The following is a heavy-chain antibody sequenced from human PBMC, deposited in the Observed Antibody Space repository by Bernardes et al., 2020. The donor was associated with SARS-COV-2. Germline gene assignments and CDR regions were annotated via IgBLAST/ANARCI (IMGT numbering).Heavy chain of an antibody. J-gene: IGHJ6*02. CDR3: AVNTGNFYYGVDV. CDR2: ITAYNLNT. CDR1: GSDFNNYGFTSYG. Sequence: ASVKVSCKTSGSDFNNYGFTSYGFSWVRQAPGQGLEWMGWITAYNLNTDYGQNFRGRVTMTADTSTSTVYMELRSLRSDDTAMYYCAVNTGNFYYGVDVWGQGTTVTVSS. V-gene: IGHV1-18*04. D-gene: IGHD3-10*01.